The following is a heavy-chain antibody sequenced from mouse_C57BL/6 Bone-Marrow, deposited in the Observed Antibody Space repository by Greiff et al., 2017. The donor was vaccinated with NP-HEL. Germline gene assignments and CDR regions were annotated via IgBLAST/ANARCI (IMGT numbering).Heavy chain of an antibody. CDR1: GYTFTSYW. J-gene: IGHJ2*01. CDR2: INPSNGGT. V-gene: IGHV1-53*01. CDR3: ARDGTGTLYYFDD. D-gene: IGHD4-1*01. Sequence: VQLQQPGTELVKPGASVKLSCKASGYTFTSYWMHWVKQRPGQGLEWIGNINPSNGGTNYNEKFKSKATLTVDKSSSTAYMQLSSLTSEDSAVYYCARDGTGTLYYFDDWGQGTTLTVSS.